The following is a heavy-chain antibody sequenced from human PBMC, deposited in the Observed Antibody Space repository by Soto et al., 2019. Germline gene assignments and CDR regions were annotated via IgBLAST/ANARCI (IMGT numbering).Heavy chain of an antibody. J-gene: IGHJ4*02. CDR1: GFTFSSYG. V-gene: IGHV3-33*01. Sequence: GGSLRLSCAASGFTFSSYGMHWVRQAPGKGLEWVAVIWYDGSNKYYADSVKGRFTISRDNSKNTLYLQMNSLRAEDTAVYYCARDRAPLYDFWSGYYWGNYFDYWGQGTLVTVSS. CDR2: IWYDGSNK. CDR3: ARDRAPLYDFWSGYYWGNYFDY. D-gene: IGHD3-3*01.